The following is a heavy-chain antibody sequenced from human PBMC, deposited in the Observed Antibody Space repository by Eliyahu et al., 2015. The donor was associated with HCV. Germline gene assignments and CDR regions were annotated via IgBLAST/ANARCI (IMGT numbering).Heavy chain of an antibody. Sequence: QVQLVESGGGVVQPGRSLRLSCAASGFTFSSYGMHWVRQAPGKGLEWVAVISYDGSNKYYADSVKGRFTISRDNSKNTLYLQMNSLRAEDTAVYYCAKGPEGLVGAFDIWGQGTMVTVSS. CDR1: GFTFSSYG. CDR3: AKGPEGLVGAFDI. D-gene: IGHD6-6*01. V-gene: IGHV3-30*18. J-gene: IGHJ3*02. CDR2: ISYDGSNK.